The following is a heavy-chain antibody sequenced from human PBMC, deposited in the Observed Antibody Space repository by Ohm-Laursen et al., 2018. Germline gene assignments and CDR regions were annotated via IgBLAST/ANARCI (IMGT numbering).Heavy chain of an antibody. CDR1: GASINSHH. CDR2: VYYSGST. D-gene: IGHD6-13*01. CDR3: ASSGSPSRAWYSFDS. J-gene: IGHJ4*02. Sequence: TLSLTCALSGASINSHHWSFIRQPPGKGLEWIAFVYYSGSTYYNPSLKSRVSMSVDTSNNQFSLQLRYVTAADTAVDYCASSGSPSRAWYSFDSWGQGTLVTVSS. V-gene: IGHV4-59*11.